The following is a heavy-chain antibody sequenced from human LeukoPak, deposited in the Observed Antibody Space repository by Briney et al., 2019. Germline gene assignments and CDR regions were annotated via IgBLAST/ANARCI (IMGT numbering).Heavy chain of an antibody. CDR1: GGSISSSSYY. D-gene: IGHD2-15*01. J-gene: IGHJ3*02. V-gene: IGHV4-39*07. CDR3: ATSEVGRWPKKGRAFDI. Sequence: PSETLSLTCTVSGGSISSSSYYWGWIRQPPGKGLEWIGSIYYSGSTYYNPSLKSRVTISVDTSKNQFSLKLSSVTAADTAVYYCATSEVGRWPKKGRAFDIWGQGTMVTVSS. CDR2: IYYSGST.